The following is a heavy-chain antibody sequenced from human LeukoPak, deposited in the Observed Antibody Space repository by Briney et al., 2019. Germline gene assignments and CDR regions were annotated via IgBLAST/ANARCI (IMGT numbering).Heavy chain of an antibody. CDR3: ARGGWDSGSFDDAFDI. D-gene: IGHD1-26*01. Sequence: SETLSLTCTVSGGSMNTYYWTWIRQPAGKGLQWIGYIYPSSFTNYNPSLESRVTMSVDTSKNQFSLKLTSVTAADTAVYYCARGGWDSGSFDDAFDIWGQGTMVTVSS. CDR1: GGSMNTYY. CDR2: IYPSSFT. J-gene: IGHJ3*02. V-gene: IGHV4-4*07.